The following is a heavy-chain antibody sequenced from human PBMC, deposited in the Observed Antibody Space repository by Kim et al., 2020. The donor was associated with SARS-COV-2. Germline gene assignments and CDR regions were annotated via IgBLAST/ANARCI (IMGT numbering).Heavy chain of an antibody. V-gene: IGHV3-23*03. J-gene: IGHJ2*01. CDR2: IYSGGSST. CDR3: AKGDSSGWDYWYFDL. CDR1: GFTFSSYA. Sequence: GGSLRLSCAASGFTFSSYAMSWVRQAPGKGLEWVSVIYSGGSSTYYADSVKGRFTISRDNSKNTLYLQMNSLRAEDTAVYYCAKGDSSGWDYWYFDLWGRGTLVTVSS. D-gene: IGHD6-19*01.